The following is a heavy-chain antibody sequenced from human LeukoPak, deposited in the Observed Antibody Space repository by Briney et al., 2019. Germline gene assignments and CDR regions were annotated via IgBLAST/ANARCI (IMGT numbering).Heavy chain of an antibody. D-gene: IGHD3-10*01. CDR3: ARDRLWFGDLIDYSDY. CDR1: GFTFKNFG. Sequence: PGRSLRLSCSASGFTFKNFGMHWVRQAPGKGLEWVAFMSYNGGNKYYSGSVKGRFTVSRDDSKNTVYLQMNSLRGDDTATYYCARDRLWFGDLIDYSDYWGQGTLVTVSS. J-gene: IGHJ4*02. V-gene: IGHV3-30*03. CDR2: MSYNGGNK.